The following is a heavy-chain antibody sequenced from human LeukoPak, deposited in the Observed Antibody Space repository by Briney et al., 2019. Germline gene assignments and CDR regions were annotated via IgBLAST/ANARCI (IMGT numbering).Heavy chain of an antibody. CDR2: IHPNGGST. D-gene: IGHD2-21*02. CDR1: GYTFTSYY. J-gene: IGHJ4*02. CDR3: MTLKGSFDN. Sequence: ASVKVSCKASGYTFTSYYIDWVRQAPGQGLEWMGKIHPNGGSTNYAQRFQGRVTMTRDTSTSTVYMELSSLTSEDTAVYYCMTLKGSFDNWGQGTLVTVSS. V-gene: IGHV1-46*01.